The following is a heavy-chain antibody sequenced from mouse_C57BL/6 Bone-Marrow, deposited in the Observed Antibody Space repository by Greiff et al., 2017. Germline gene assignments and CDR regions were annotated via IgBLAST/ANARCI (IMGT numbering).Heavy chain of an antibody. CDR3: ARGAFY. V-gene: IGHV1-72*01. CDR1: AYPFPSYG. J-gene: IGHJ2*01. Sequence: QLQLNQPGAELVKPGASVKLSCKASAYPFPSYGMHWVKQRPGRGLEWIGRFDPKSGGTKYNEKFKRKATLTVDKPSSTAYMQLSSLTSEDSAVYYCARGAFYWGQGTTLTVSS. CDR2: FDPKSGGT.